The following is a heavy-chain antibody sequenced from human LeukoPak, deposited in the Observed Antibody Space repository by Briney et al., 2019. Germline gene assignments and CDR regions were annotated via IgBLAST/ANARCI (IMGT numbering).Heavy chain of an antibody. V-gene: IGHV1-8*01. D-gene: IGHD2-21*02. Sequence: ASVKVSCKASGYTFTSYDINWVRQATGQGLEWMGWMNPNSGNTGYAQKFQGRVTMTRNTSISTAYMELSSLRSEDTAVYYCARAKGTYCGGDCYKAPTDWGQGTLVTVSS. J-gene: IGHJ4*02. CDR3: ARAKGTYCGGDCYKAPTD. CDR1: GYTFTSYD. CDR2: MNPNSGNT.